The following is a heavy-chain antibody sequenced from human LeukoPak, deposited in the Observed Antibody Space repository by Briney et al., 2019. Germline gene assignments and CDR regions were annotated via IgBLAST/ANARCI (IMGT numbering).Heavy chain of an antibody. Sequence: ETLSLTCTVSGGSISSYYWSWIRQPPGKGLEWVSAISGSGGSTYYADSVKGRFTISRDNSKNTLYLQMNSLRAEDTAVYYCAKGVTMALLSGFDPWGQGTLVTVSS. CDR3: AKGVTMALLSGFDP. V-gene: IGHV3-23*01. J-gene: IGHJ5*02. CDR2: ISGSGGST. CDR1: GGSISSYY. D-gene: IGHD4/OR15-4a*01.